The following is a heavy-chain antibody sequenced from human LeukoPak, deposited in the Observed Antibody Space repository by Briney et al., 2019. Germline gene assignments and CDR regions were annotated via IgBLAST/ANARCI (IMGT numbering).Heavy chain of an antibody. CDR3: VKDWRRASFFDP. CDR1: GFTFSNYA. Sequence: PGGSLRLSCSASGFTFSNYAMHWVRQPPGKGLEYVSAINSNGGSTYYVNSVKGRFTISRGNSKNTVHLQMSSMRAEDTAVYYCVKDWRRASFFDPWGQGTLVTVSS. CDR2: INSNGGST. J-gene: IGHJ5*02. V-gene: IGHV3-64D*06.